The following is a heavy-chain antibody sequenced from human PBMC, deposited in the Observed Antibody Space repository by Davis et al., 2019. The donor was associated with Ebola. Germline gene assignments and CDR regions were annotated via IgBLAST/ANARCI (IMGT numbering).Heavy chain of an antibody. CDR3: AKDDGPRRLADP. D-gene: IGHD5-24*01. CDR1: GFTFSNAW. V-gene: IGHV3-30*02. Sequence: PGGSLRLSCAASGFTFSNAWMTWVRQAPGKGLEWVAFIQSDGSNKYYADSVKGRFTISRDNSKNTVYLQLNILRPEDTAVYNCAKDDGPRRLADPWGQGTLVTVSS. J-gene: IGHJ5*02. CDR2: IQSDGSNK.